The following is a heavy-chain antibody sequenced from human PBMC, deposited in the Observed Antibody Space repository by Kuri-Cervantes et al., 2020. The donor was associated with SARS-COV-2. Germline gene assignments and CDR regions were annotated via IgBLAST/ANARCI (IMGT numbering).Heavy chain of an antibody. D-gene: IGHD2-2*01. CDR3: ARDHCSSTSCYLDYYMDD. J-gene: IGHJ6*03. CDR1: GFTFSSYG. CDR2: IWYDGSNK. Sequence: GGSLRLSCAASGFTFSSYGMHWVRQAPGKGLEWVAVIWYDGSNKYYADSVKGRFTISRDNSKNTLYLQMNSLRAEDTAVYYCARDHCSSTSCYLDYYMDDWGKGTTVTVSS. V-gene: IGHV3-33*01.